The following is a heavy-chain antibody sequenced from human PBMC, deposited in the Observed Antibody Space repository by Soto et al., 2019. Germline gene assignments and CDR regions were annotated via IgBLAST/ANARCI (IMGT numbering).Heavy chain of an antibody. CDR2: FNPYSGST. J-gene: IGHJ3*02. D-gene: IGHD5-18*01. Sequence: QLQLVQSGAEVKKPGASVKVSCKASGYTFTSYFIHWVRQAPGQGLEWMGIFNPYSGSTDYAQKLXXRXXMTRDTSTSTVYVELGGLSSADTAVYYCAGAYYNGYPGFEIWGQGTMVTVSS. CDR1: GYTFTSYF. CDR3: AGAYYNGYPGFEI. V-gene: IGHV1-46*03.